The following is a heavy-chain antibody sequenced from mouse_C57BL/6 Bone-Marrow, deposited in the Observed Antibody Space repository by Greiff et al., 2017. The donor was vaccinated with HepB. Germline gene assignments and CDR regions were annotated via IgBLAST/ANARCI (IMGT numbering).Heavy chain of an antibody. Sequence: EVQRVESGPGLVKPSQSLSLTCSVTGYSITSGYYWNWIRQFPGNQLEWMGYISYDGSNNYNPSLKNRISITRDTSKNQFFLKLNSVTTEDTATYYCARSGLRRGYWGQGTTLTVSS. D-gene: IGHD2-4*01. CDR2: ISYDGSN. CDR1: GYSITSGYY. CDR3: ARSGLRRGY. J-gene: IGHJ2*01. V-gene: IGHV3-6*01.